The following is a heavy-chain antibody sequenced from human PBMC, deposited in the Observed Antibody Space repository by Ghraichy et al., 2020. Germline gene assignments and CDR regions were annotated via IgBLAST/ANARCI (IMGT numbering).Heavy chain of an antibody. Sequence: GGSLRLSCAASGFTFSSYSMNWVRQAPGKGLEWVSYISSSSSTIYYADSVKGRFTISRDNAKNSLYLQMNSLRDEDTAVYYCARDSTSNYYYYGMDVWGQGTTVTVSS. CDR2: ISSSSSTI. J-gene: IGHJ6*02. V-gene: IGHV3-48*02. CDR1: GFTFSSYS. D-gene: IGHD6-6*01. CDR3: ARDSTSNYYYYGMDV.